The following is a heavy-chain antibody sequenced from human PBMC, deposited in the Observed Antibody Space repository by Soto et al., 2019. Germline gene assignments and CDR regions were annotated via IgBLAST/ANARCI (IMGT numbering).Heavy chain of an antibody. CDR2: INERGGST. D-gene: IGHD1-1*01. CDR3: AKDKSGTTAFDI. V-gene: IGHV3-23*01. J-gene: IGHJ3*02. Sequence: SGGSLRLSCADSGFTFSTYALSWVRQAPGKGLEWVSAINERGGSTYYADSVKGRFTISRDNSKNTLYLQMKSLRAEDTALYSCAKDKSGTTAFDIWGQGTMVTVSS. CDR1: GFTFSTYA.